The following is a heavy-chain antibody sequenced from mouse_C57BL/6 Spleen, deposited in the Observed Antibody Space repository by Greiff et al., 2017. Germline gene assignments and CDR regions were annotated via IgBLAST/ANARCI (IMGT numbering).Heavy chain of an antibody. Sequence: EVQLQQSGPELVKPGASVKISCKASGYTFTDYYMNWVKQSHGKSLEWIGDINPNNGGTSYNQKFKGKATLTVDKSSSTAYMELRSLTSEDSAVYYCARGRRDDGFDYWGQGTTLTVSS. V-gene: IGHV1-26*01. CDR3: ARGRRDDGFDY. J-gene: IGHJ2*01. CDR1: GYTFTDYY. D-gene: IGHD1-1*01. CDR2: INPNNGGT.